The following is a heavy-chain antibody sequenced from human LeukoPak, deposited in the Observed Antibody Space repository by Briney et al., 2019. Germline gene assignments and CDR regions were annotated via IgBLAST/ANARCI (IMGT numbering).Heavy chain of an antibody. CDR3: TRENRPFCPFAY. CDR2: IFHIGVT. CDR1: GFTFSNYSM. J-gene: IGHJ4*02. Sequence: GSLRLSCAASGFTFSNYSMSWVRQPPGKSLEWIGEIFHIGVTNYKPSLKSRVSMSVDNSRHQFSLNLRSVTAADTAVYYCTRENRPFCPFAYWGQGILVTVSS. V-gene: IGHV4-4*02. D-gene: IGHD2/OR15-2a*01.